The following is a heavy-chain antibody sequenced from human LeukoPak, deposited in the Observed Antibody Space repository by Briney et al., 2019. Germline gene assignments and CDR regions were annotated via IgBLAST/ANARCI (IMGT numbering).Heavy chain of an antibody. D-gene: IGHD1-7*01. V-gene: IGHV4-4*02. CDR1: GGSISSSNW. J-gene: IGHJ6*03. CDR3: ATGTTLYYYYMDV. Sequence: PSGTLSLTCAVSGGSISSSNWWSWVRPPPGKGLEWIGEIYRSGSTNYNPSLKSRVTISVDKSKNQFSLKLSSVTAADTAVYYCATGTTLYYYYMDVWGEGTTVTVSS. CDR2: IYRSGST.